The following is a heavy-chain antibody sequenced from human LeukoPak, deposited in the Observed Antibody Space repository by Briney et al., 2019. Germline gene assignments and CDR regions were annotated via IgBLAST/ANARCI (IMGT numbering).Heavy chain of an antibody. V-gene: IGHV4-59*01. CDR2: IYYSGST. D-gene: IGHD2-2*01. Sequence: SETLSLTCTVSGGSISSYYWSWIRQPPGKGLEWIGYIYYSGSTNYNPSLKSRVTISVDTSKNQFSLRLSSVTAADTAVYYCARSFQLGYCSSSSCSYSGYDLTFDFWGQGTLVTVSS. CDR3: ARSFQLGYCSSSSCSYSGYDLTFDF. J-gene: IGHJ4*02. CDR1: GGSISSYY.